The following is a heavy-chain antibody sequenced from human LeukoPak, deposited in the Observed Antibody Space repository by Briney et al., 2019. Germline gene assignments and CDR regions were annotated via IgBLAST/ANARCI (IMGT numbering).Heavy chain of an antibody. V-gene: IGHV3-30*18. D-gene: IGHD2-15*01. Sequence: GGSLRLSCAASGFTFSSYGMHWVRQAPGKGLEWVAVISYDGSNKYYADSVKGRFTISRDNSKNTLNLQMNSLRAEDTAVYYCAKSSDMRDTWGQGTLVTVSS. CDR3: AKSSDMRDT. CDR2: ISYDGSNK. CDR1: GFTFSSYG. J-gene: IGHJ5*02.